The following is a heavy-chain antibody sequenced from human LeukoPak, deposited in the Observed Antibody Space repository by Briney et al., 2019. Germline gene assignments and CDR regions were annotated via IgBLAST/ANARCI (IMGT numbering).Heavy chain of an antibody. CDR2: INHSGST. V-gene: IGHV4-34*01. J-gene: IGHJ5*02. Sequence: SETLSLTCAVYGGSFSGYYWRWIRQPPGKGLEWIGEINHSGSTNYNPSLKSRVTISVDTSKNQYSLKLSSVTAADTAVYYCARHVERLTGTPPDWFDPWGQGTLVTVSS. D-gene: IGHD1-20*01. CDR3: ARHVERLTGTPPDWFDP. CDR1: GGSFSGYY.